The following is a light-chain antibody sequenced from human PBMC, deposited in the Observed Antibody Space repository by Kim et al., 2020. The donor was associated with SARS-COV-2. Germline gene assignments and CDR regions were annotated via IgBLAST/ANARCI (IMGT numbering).Light chain of an antibody. CDR1: KLGDKY. CDR2: QDS. Sequence: SYELTQPPSVCVSPGQTASITCSGDKLGDKYACWYQQKPGQSPVLVIYQDSKRPSGIPERFSGSNSGNTATLTISGTQAMDEADYYCQAWDSSTEVFGGGTQLTV. V-gene: IGLV3-1*01. J-gene: IGLJ2*01. CDR3: QAWDSSTEV.